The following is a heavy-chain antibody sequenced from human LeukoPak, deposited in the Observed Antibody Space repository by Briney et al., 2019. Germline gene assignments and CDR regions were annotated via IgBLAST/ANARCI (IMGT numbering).Heavy chain of an antibody. Sequence: GGSLRLSCAASGFTVSSNYMSWVRQAPGKGLEWVSVIYSGGSTYYADSVKGRFTISRDNSKNTLYLQMNSLRAEDTAVYYCARGQGTRIAAAGFDYWGQGTLVTVSS. D-gene: IGHD6-13*01. J-gene: IGHJ4*02. CDR3: ARGQGTRIAAAGFDY. CDR2: IYSGGST. CDR1: GFTVSSNY. V-gene: IGHV3-66*01.